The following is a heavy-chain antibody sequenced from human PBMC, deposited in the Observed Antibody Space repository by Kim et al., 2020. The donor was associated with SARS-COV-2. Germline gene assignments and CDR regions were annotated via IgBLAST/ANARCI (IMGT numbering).Heavy chain of an antibody. Sequence: SQTLSLTCAISGDSVSSDSAAWNWIRQSPSRGLEWLGMTYYRSKWSKWYNDYAVSVKSRITINPDTSKNQFSLQLNSVTPEDTAVYYCARHRGGTAVAATVYYYYYGMDVWGQGTTVTVSS. CDR2: TYYRSKWSKWYN. CDR1: GDSVSSDSAA. CDR3: ARHRGGTAVAATVYYYYYGMDV. D-gene: IGHD6-19*01. V-gene: IGHV6-1*01. J-gene: IGHJ6*02.